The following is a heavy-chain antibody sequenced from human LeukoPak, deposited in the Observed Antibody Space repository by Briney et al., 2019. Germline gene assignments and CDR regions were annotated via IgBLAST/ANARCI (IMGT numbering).Heavy chain of an antibody. CDR2: TYYSGST. J-gene: IGHJ6*03. Sequence: SETLSLTCTVSGGSISSYYWSWIRQPPGKGLEWIGYTYYSGSTYYNPSLKSRVTISVDTSKNQFSLKLSSVTAADTAVYYCARVGSSWYRVYYYYMDVWGKGTTVTVSS. D-gene: IGHD6-13*01. CDR1: GGSISSYY. V-gene: IGHV4-59*12. CDR3: ARVGSSWYRVYYYYMDV.